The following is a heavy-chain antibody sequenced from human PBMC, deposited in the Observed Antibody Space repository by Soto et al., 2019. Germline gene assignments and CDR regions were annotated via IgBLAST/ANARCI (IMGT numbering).Heavy chain of an antibody. J-gene: IGHJ4*02. CDR2: ISSTTNYI. Sequence: GGSLRLSCAASGFTFTRYSMNWARQAPGKGLEWVSSISSTTNYIYYGDSMKGRFTISRDNAKNSLYLEMNSLRAEDTAVYYCARESEDLTSNFDYWGQGTLVTVSS. CDR3: ARESEDLTSNFDY. CDR1: GFTFTRYS. V-gene: IGHV3-21*06.